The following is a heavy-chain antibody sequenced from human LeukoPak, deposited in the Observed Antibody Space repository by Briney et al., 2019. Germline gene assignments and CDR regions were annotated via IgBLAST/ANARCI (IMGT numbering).Heavy chain of an antibody. J-gene: IGHJ4*02. Sequence: ASVKVSCKASGYTFTGYYMHWVRQAPGQGLEWMGWINTNTGNPTYAQGFTGRFVFSLDTSVSTAYLQISSLKAEDTAVYYCARSPLYYGSGRGPFDYWGQGTLVTVSS. CDR1: GYTFTGYY. V-gene: IGHV7-4-1*02. CDR2: INTNTGNP. CDR3: ARSPLYYGSGRGPFDY. D-gene: IGHD3-10*01.